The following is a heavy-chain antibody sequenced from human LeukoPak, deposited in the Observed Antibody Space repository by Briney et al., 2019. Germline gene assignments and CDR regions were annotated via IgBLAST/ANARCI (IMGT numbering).Heavy chain of an antibody. CDR1: GFTFSSYA. Sequence: PGGSLRLSCAASGFTFSSYAMSWVRQAPGKGLEWVSAISGSGGSTYYADSVKGRFTISRDNSKNTLYLQMNSLRAEDTAVYYCAKDHAKYYYGSGSFDAFDIWGQGTMVTVSS. D-gene: IGHD3-10*01. CDR3: AKDHAKYYYGSGSFDAFDI. CDR2: ISGSGGST. J-gene: IGHJ3*02. V-gene: IGHV3-23*01.